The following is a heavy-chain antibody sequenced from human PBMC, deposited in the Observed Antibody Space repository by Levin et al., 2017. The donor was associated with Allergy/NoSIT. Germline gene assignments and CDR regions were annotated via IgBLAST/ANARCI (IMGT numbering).Heavy chain of an antibody. Sequence: PSETLSLTCAVYGGSFSGYYWSWIRQPPGKGLEWIGEINHSGSTNYNPSLKSRVTISVDTSKNQFSLKLSSVTAADTAVYYCARYSSCPDRPFDYWGQGTLVTVSS. V-gene: IGHV4-34*01. D-gene: IGHD6-13*01. CDR1: GGSFSGYY. CDR2: INHSGST. J-gene: IGHJ4*02. CDR3: ARYSSCPDRPFDY.